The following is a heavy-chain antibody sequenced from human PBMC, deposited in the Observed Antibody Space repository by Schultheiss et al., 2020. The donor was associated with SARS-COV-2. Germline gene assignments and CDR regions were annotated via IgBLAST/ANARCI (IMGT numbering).Heavy chain of an antibody. Sequence: GGSLRLSCAASGFTFSSYWMHWVRQAPGKGLVWVSRINSDGSSTSYADSVKGRFTISRDNAKNTLYLQMNSLRAEDTAVYYCASNPGGHYYCGMDVWGQGTTVTVSS. CDR2: INSDGSST. J-gene: IGHJ6*02. D-gene: IGHD3-10*01. CDR1: GFTFSSYW. V-gene: IGHV3-74*01. CDR3: ASNPGGHYYCGMDV.